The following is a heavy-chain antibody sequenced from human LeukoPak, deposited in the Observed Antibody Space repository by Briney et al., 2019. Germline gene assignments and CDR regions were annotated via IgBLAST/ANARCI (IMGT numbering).Heavy chain of an antibody. CDR3: ARQGRVITFGGVIVTTTYY. CDR1: GGSISSSSYY. V-gene: IGHV4-39*01. D-gene: IGHD3-16*02. Sequence: SETLSLTCTVSGGSISSSSYYWGWIRQPPGKGLEWIGSTYYSGSTYYNPSLKSRVTISADTSKNQFSLKLSSVTAADTAVYYCARQGRVITFGGVIVTTTYYWGQGTLVTVSS. CDR2: TYYSGST. J-gene: IGHJ4*02.